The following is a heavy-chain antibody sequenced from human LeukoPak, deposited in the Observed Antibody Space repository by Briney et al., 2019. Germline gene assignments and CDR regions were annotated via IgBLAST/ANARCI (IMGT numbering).Heavy chain of an antibody. V-gene: IGHV4-59*08. J-gene: IGHJ5*02. CDR2: IYYTGGT. CDR1: GGSISSYY. D-gene: IGHD6-19*01. Sequence: SETLSLTCSVSGGSISSYYWSWIRQPPGKGLEWIGYIYYTGGTDYNPSLKSRVTISLDTSKTQFSLRLSSVTAADTAVYYCARGAVAGKMSWFDPWGQGTLVAVSS. CDR3: ARGAVAGKMSWFDP.